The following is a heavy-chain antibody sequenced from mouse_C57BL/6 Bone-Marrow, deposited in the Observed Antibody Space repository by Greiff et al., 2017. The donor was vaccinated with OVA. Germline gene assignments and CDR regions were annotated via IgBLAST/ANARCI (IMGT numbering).Heavy chain of an antibody. CDR1: GYAFSSSW. V-gene: IGHV1-82*01. J-gene: IGHJ4*01. D-gene: IGHD2-3*01. Sequence: QVQLQQSGPELVKPGASVKISCKASGYAFSSSWMNWVKQRPGTGLEWIGRIYPGDGDTNYNGKFKGKATLTADKSSSTAYMQLSSLTSEDSAVYFCARGDGLDAMDYWGQGTSVTVSS. CDR2: IYPGDGDT. CDR3: ARGDGLDAMDY.